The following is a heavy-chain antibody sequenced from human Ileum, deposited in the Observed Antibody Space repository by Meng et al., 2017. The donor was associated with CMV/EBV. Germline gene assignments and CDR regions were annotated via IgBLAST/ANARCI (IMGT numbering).Heavy chain of an antibody. V-gene: IGHV3-23*01. CDR1: GFSFSTFE. CDR3: ARGKWVGVPFDY. Sequence: GESLKISCVASGFSFSTFEMSWVRQAPGKGLEWVSFIGVNSGYTRYAESVKGRFTVSRDNSRNTLHLEMDSLRAEDTAVYYCARGKWVGVPFDYWGQGTLVTVSS. D-gene: IGHD2-8*01. CDR2: IGVNSGYT. J-gene: IGHJ4*02.